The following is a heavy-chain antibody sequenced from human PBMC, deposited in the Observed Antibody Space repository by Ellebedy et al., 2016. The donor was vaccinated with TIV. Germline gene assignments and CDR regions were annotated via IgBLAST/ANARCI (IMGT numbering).Heavy chain of an antibody. D-gene: IGHD3-22*01. CDR3: ARLLYYYDSSERYYFDY. Sequence: GESLKISCKGSGYSFTSYWIGWVRQMPGKGLEWMGIIYPGDSDTRYSPSFQGQVTISADKSISTAYLQWSSLKASDTAMYYCARLLYYYDSSERYYFDYWGQGTLVTVSS. V-gene: IGHV5-51*01. J-gene: IGHJ4*02. CDR2: IYPGDSDT. CDR1: GYSFTSYW.